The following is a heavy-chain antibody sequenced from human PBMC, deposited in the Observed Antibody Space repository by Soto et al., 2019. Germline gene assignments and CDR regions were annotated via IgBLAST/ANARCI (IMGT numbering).Heavy chain of an antibody. D-gene: IGHD3-22*01. CDR2: IYYSGST. CDR1: GGSVSSGSYY. CDR3: ARVPDYYDSSGYYHVLDY. Sequence: PSETLSLTCTVSGGSVSSGSYYWSWIRQPPGKGLEWIGYIYYSGSTNYNPSLKSRVTISVDTSKNQFSLKLSSVTAADTAVYYCARVPDYYDSSGYYHVLDYWGQGTLVTVS. J-gene: IGHJ4*02. V-gene: IGHV4-61*01.